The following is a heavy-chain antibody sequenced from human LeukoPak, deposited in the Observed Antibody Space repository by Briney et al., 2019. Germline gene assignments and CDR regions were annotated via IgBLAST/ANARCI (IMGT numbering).Heavy chain of an antibody. CDR1: GGSFSGYY. D-gene: IGHD6-13*01. CDR3: ARGRGGYSSSWYKLFDP. Sequence: SETLSLTCGVYGGSFSGYYWSWIRQPPGKGLEWIGEINHSGSTNYNPSLKSRVTISVDTSKNQFSLKLSSVTAADTAVYYCARGRGGYSSSWYKLFDPWGQGTLVTVSS. J-gene: IGHJ5*02. CDR2: INHSGST. V-gene: IGHV4-34*01.